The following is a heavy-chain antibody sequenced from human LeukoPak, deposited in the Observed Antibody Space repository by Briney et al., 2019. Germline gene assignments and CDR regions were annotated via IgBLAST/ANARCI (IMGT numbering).Heavy chain of an antibody. CDR1: GGSISSGDYY. CDR2: IYHSGST. J-gene: IGHJ4*02. V-gene: IGHV4-30-4*01. CDR3: ARGPDSSGYYYFDY. D-gene: IGHD3-22*01. Sequence: SETLSLTCTVPGGSISSGDYYWSWIRQPPGKGLKWIGYIYHSGSTHFNPSLKSRVTISVDTSKNQFSLKLSSVTAADTAVYFCARGPDSSGYYYFDYWGQGTLVTVSS.